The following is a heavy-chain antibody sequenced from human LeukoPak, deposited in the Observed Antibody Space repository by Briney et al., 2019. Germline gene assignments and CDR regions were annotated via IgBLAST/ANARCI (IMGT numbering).Heavy chain of an antibody. J-gene: IGHJ2*01. V-gene: IGHV1-8*01. D-gene: IGHD6-19*01. Sequence: GASVKVSCKASGYTFTSYDINWVRQATGQGLEWMGWMNPNSGNTGYAQKFQGRVTMTRNTSISTAYMELSSLRSEDTAVYDRGRGYSFASGEGFYLWVRGTLDTGSS. CDR2: MNPNSGNT. CDR1: GYTFTSYD. CDR3: GRGYSFASGEGFYL.